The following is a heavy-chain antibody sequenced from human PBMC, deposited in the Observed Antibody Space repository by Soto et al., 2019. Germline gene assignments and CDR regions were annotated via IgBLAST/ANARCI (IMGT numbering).Heavy chain of an antibody. CDR1: GGSISSGGYS. V-gene: IGHV4-30-2*01. J-gene: IGHJ3*02. CDR2: IYHSGST. Sequence: PSETLSLTCAVSGGSISSGGYSWSWIRHPPGKGLEGIGYIYHSGSTYYNPSLKSRVTISVDRSKNQFSLKLSSVTAADTAVYYCAVKAIVGDDFDIWGHGTTVTVSS. D-gene: IGHD3-22*01. CDR3: AVKAIVGDDFDI.